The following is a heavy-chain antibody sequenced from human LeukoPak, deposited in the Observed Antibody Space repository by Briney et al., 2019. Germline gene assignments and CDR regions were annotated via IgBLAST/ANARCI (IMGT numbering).Heavy chain of an antibody. D-gene: IGHD3-22*01. CDR3: ARDQGLGYYDSSGFYSYYYGMDV. CDR1: GFTFSSYS. Sequence: GRSLRLSCAASGFTFSSYSMNWVRQAPGKGLEWVSYISSSRSTKYYADSVKGRFSISRDNAKKSLYLQVNSLRDEDTAVYYCARDQGLGYYDSSGFYSYYYGMDVWGQGTTVTVSS. V-gene: IGHV3-48*02. J-gene: IGHJ6*02. CDR2: ISSSRSTK.